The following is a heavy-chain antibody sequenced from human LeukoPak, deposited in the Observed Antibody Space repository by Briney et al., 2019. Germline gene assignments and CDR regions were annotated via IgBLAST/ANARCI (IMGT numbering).Heavy chain of an antibody. CDR1: GFTFSSYA. Sequence: GGSLRLSCAASGFTFSSYAMSWVRQAPGRGLEWVSAISDRGSTTYYADSVKGRFTISRDNSKNTLYLQMNSPRAEDTAVYYCAKDRKVFELWGRGTLVTVSS. CDR3: AKDRKVFEL. CDR2: ISDRGSTT. J-gene: IGHJ2*01. V-gene: IGHV3-23*01.